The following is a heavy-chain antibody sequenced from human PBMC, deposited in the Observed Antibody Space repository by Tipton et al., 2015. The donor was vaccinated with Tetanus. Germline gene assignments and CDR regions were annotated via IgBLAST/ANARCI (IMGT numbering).Heavy chain of an antibody. Sequence: SLRLSCATSGLSFSGYGLHWLRQAPGKGLEWVALVAYDGNNKYYADSVKGRFTISRDNSKDTLYLQMNSLRPEDTAVYYCARDGFCYGSGSYYRAFWGQGTLVTVSP. D-gene: IGHD3-10*01. CDR3: ARDGFCYGSGSYYRAF. CDR1: GLSFSGYG. J-gene: IGHJ4*02. CDR2: VAYDGNNK. V-gene: IGHV3-30-3*01.